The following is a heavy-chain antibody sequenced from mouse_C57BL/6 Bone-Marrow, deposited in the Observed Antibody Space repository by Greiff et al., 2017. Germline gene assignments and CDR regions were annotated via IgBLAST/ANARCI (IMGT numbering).Heavy chain of an antibody. J-gene: IGHJ2*01. V-gene: IGHV1-64*01. CDR1: GHTFTSSW. D-gene: IGHD2-3*01. Sequence: QVQLQQSAAELVKPGASVKLSCKASGHTFTSSWLHWVKQRPGQGLAWIGMVHPNSGSTNSNEKFKSKATLTVDKSSSTAYMQLSSLTSEDSAVYYCARRWFYFDYWGQGTTLTVCS. CDR3: ARRWFYFDY. CDR2: VHPNSGST.